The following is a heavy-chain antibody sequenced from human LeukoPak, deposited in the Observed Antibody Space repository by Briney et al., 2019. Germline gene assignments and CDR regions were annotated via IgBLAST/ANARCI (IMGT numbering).Heavy chain of an antibody. CDR1: GFTFSSYG. Sequence: GRSLRLSCAASGFTFSSYGMHWVRQAPDKGLEWVAVISYDGSNKYYADSVKGRFTISRDNSKNTLYLQMNSLRAEDTAVYYCAKDFTDRSDYWGQGTLVTVSS. CDR2: ISYDGSNK. V-gene: IGHV3-30*18. J-gene: IGHJ4*02. CDR3: AKDFTDRSDY. D-gene: IGHD1-14*01.